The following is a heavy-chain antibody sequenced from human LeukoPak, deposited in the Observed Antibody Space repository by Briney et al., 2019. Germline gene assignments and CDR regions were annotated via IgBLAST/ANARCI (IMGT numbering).Heavy chain of an antibody. V-gene: IGHV4-30-4*08. CDR2: IYYSGST. J-gene: IGHJ6*03. CDR3: ARDQKYYYYMDV. Sequence: MPSETLSLTCAVYGGSFSDCYWSWIRQPPGRGLEWIGYIYYSGSTYYNPSLKSRVTISVDTSKNQFSLKLSSVTAADTAVYYCARDQKYYYYMDVWGKGTTVTVSS. CDR1: GGSFSDCY.